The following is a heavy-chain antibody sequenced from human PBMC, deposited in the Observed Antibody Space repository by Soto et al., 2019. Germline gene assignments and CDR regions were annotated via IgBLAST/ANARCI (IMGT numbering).Heavy chain of an antibody. V-gene: IGHV4-39*01. CDR1: GGSISSSSYY. J-gene: IGHJ5*02. D-gene: IGHD5-12*01. CDR3: ARRLGDGYNWVWFDP. CDR2: IYYSGST. Sequence: SETLSLTCTVSGGSISSSSYYWGCIRQPPGKGLEWIGSIYYSGSTYYNPSLKSRVTISVDTSKNQFSLKLSSVTAADTAVYYCARRLGDGYNWVWFDPWGQGTLVTVSS.